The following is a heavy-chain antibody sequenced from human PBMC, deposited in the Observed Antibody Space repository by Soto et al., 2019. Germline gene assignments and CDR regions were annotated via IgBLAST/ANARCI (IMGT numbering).Heavy chain of an antibody. Sequence: QVQLVQSGAEVKPPGASVKVSCKASGYMFPSYGITWVRQAPGQGLEWMGWISGYNGNTNYAQKFQGRVTLTTDTSTTTADLELRSLTSDDTAVDYCARDHRKNVVVVPAADDYYYMDVWGKGTTVTVSS. CDR1: GYMFPSYG. CDR3: ARDHRKNVVVVPAADDYYYMDV. V-gene: IGHV1-18*01. J-gene: IGHJ6*03. CDR2: ISGYNGNT. D-gene: IGHD2-2*01.